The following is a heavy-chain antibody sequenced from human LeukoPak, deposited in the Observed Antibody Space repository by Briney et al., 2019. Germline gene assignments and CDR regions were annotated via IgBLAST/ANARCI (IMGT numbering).Heavy chain of an antibody. J-gene: IGHJ4*02. CDR3: ARWAGAILTDY. V-gene: IGHV3-20*04. CDR2: INWNGGST. Sequence: PGGSLRLSCAASGFTVSSNYMSWVRQAPGKGLEWVSGINWNGGSTGYADSVKGRFTISRDNAKNSLYLQMNSLRAEDTAVYYCARWAGAILTDYWGQGTLVTVSS. D-gene: IGHD1-26*01. CDR1: GFTVSSNY.